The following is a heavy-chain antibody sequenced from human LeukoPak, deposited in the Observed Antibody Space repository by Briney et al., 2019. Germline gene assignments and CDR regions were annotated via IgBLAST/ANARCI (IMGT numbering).Heavy chain of an antibody. D-gene: IGHD2-15*01. V-gene: IGHV1-18*01. CDR2: ISAYNGNT. J-gene: IGHJ4*02. CDR3: ARVTDIDFEGYIDY. CDR1: GYTFTSYG. Sequence: ASVKVSCKASGYTFTSYGISWVRQAPGQGLEWIGWISAYNGNTNYAQKLQGRVTMTTDTSTSTAYMELRSLRSDDTAVYYCARVTDIDFEGYIDYWGQGTLVTVSS.